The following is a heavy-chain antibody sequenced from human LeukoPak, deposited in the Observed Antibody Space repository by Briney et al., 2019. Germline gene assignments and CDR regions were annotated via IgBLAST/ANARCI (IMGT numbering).Heavy chain of an antibody. D-gene: IGHD3-10*01. J-gene: IGHJ3*02. CDR1: GFTFSDYY. CDR2: ISSCSSYT. Sequence: GGSLRLSCAASGFTFSDYYMSWIRQAPGKGLEWVSYISSCSSYTNYADSVKGRFTISRDNAKNSLYLQMNSLRAEDTAVYYCARVPLWFGELVAFDIWGQGTMVTVSS. CDR3: ARVPLWFGELVAFDI. V-gene: IGHV3-11*05.